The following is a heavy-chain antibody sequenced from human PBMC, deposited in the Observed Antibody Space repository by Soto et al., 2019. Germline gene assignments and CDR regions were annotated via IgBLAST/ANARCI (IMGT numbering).Heavy chain of an antibody. CDR1: GGTFSSYA. D-gene: IGHD3-16*01. Sequence: QVQLVQSGAEVKKPGSSVKVSCKASGGTFSSYAISWVRQAPGQGLEWMGGIIPIFGTANYAQKFQGRVTITADESTGTAYGELSSRRAEDTAVYYWARDLGGRRGVMGPGGGLYYGMDVWGQGTTVTVSS. CDR3: ARDLGGRRGVMGPGGGLYYGMDV. J-gene: IGHJ6*02. CDR2: IIPIFGTA. V-gene: IGHV1-69*12.